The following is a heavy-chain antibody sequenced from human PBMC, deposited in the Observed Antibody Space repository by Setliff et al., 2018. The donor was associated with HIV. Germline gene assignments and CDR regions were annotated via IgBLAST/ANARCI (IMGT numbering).Heavy chain of an antibody. CDR3: TTISGSYTY. D-gene: IGHD3-10*01. J-gene: IGHJ4*02. CDR2: IKSKTXXGTX. Sequence: APGKGLEWVGRIKSKTXXGTXXXXXPVKGRFTXXXDXXXNTLYLQMXSLKTXXXAVYYCTTISGSYTYWGQGTLVTVS. V-gene: IGHV3-15*01.